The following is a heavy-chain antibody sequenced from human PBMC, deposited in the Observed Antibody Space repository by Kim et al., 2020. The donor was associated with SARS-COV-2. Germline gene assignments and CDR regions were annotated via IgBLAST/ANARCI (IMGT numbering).Heavy chain of an antibody. CDR3: ARDLIAVAGRRGFDY. CDR1: GDSVSSNSAA. J-gene: IGHJ4*02. Sequence: SQTLSLTCAISGDSVSSNSAAWNWIRQSPSRGLEWLGRTYYRSKWYNEYAVSVKSRITINPDTSKNHFSLQLNSVTPEDTAVYFCARDLIAVAGRRGFDYWGQGTLVTVSS. CDR2: TYYRSKWYN. V-gene: IGHV6-1*01. D-gene: IGHD6-19*01.